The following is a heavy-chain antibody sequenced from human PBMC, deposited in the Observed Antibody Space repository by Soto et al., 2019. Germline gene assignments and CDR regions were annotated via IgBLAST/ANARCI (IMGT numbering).Heavy chain of an antibody. J-gene: IGHJ4*02. V-gene: IGHV1-69*01. Sequence: QVQLVQSGAEVKKPGSSGNVSCKASGGTFSSYSMNWVRQAPGQGLGWMGEIIPIFGTANYAQKFQARVTITADESTSTAYMELSSLRSEDTAVYYCARDGGRHSGGIDYWGQGTLVTVSS. CDR2: IIPIFGTA. D-gene: IGHD1-26*01. CDR1: GGTFSSYS. CDR3: ARDGGRHSGGIDY.